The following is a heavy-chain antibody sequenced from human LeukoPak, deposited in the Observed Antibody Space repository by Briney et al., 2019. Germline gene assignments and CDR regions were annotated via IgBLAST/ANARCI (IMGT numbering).Heavy chain of an antibody. CDR1: GGTFSSYA. CDR3: AREGSPIVVVPAAMGDGWFDP. D-gene: IGHD2-2*01. CDR2: IIPIFGTA. J-gene: IGHJ5*02. V-gene: IGHV1-69*01. Sequence: EASVKVSCKASGGTFSSYAIRWVRQAPGQGLEWMGGIIPIFGTANYEQKFQGRVTITADESTSTVYMELSRLRSEDTAVYYCAREGSPIVVVPAAMGDGWFDPWGQGTLVTVSS.